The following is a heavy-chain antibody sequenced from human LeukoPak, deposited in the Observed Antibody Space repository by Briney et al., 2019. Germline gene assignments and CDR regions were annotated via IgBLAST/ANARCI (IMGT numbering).Heavy chain of an antibody. CDR1: GFTFSRDW. Sequence: GGSLRLSCAASGFTFSRDWMNWVRQAPGKGLEWVANIKQDGSEKYYVGSVKSRFTISRDNARNSLYLQMNSLRAEDTAVYYCAREFFGADYFDFWGQGTLVTVSS. J-gene: IGHJ4*02. CDR2: IKQDGSEK. V-gene: IGHV3-7*05. D-gene: IGHD3-3*01. CDR3: AREFFGADYFDF.